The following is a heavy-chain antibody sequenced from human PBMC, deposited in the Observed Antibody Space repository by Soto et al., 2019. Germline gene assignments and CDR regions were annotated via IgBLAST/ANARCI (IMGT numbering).Heavy chain of an antibody. D-gene: IGHD2-15*01. CDR1: GLTFRTYW. V-gene: IGHV3-74*03. CDR3: EVRPGYSTGGDY. CDR2: VYNDGDST. Sequence: EVQLVESGGGLVQPGGSLRLSCAASGLTFRTYWVIWVRQAPGKGLVWVLRVYNDGDSTLHAASVTGRFTISRDNAKNTVYLQMSALRVADMAMYYCEVRPGYSTGGDYWGRGTLVTVSS. J-gene: IGHJ4*02.